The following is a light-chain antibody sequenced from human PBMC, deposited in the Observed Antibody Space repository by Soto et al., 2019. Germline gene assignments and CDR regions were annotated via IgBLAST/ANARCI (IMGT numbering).Light chain of an antibody. CDR3: KQYDNRPGT. J-gene: IGKJ1*01. CDR1: QSVSSH. Sequence: EIEMTQSPATLSVSPGERATLSCRASQSVSSHLAWYQHKPGQPPRLLLYGASIRLSGIPARFSGSGSGTELTLTINSLQSEDFAVYYCKQYDNRPGTFGQGTKVEIK. V-gene: IGKV3-15*01. CDR2: GAS.